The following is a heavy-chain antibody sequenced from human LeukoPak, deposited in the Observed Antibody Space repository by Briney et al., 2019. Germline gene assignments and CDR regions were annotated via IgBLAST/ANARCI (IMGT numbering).Heavy chain of an antibody. CDR1: GFTFSSYA. CDR2: ISGSGSST. CDR3: AKDFSGYDTCDY. J-gene: IGHJ4*02. Sequence: PGGSLRLSCAASGFTFSSYAMSWVRQAPGKGLEWVSAISGSGSSTYYADSVKGRFTISRDNPKNTLYLQMNSLRAEDTAVYYCAKDFSGYDTCDYWGQGTLVTVSS. V-gene: IGHV3-23*01. D-gene: IGHD5-12*01.